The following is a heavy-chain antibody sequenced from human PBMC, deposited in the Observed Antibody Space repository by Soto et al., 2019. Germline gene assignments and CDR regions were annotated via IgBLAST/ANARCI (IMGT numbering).Heavy chain of an antibody. D-gene: IGHD2-2*01. Sequence: EVQLVESGGGLVKPGGSLRLSCAASGFTFSSYSMNWVRQAPGKGLEWVSSISSSSSYIYYADSVKGRFTISRDNAKNSLYLQMNSLRAEDTAVYYCCSLLDPQPSPDIVVVPATHYYYGMDVWGQGTTVTVSS. CDR2: ISSSSSYI. CDR3: CSLLDPQPSPDIVVVPATHYYYGMDV. J-gene: IGHJ6*02. V-gene: IGHV3-21*01. CDR1: GFTFSSYS.